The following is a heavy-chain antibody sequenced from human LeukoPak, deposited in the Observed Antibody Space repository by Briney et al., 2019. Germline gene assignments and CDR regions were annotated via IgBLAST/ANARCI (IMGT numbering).Heavy chain of an antibody. CDR2: IYYSGST. Sequence: SETLSLTCTVSGGSISSYYWSWIRQPPGKGLEWIGYIYYSGSTNYNPSLKSRVTMSVDTSKNQFSLKLSSVTAADTAVYYCARGGSSTSPLDYWGQGTLVTVSS. CDR3: ARGGSSTSPLDY. D-gene: IGHD2-2*01. CDR1: GGSISSYY. V-gene: IGHV4-59*12. J-gene: IGHJ4*02.